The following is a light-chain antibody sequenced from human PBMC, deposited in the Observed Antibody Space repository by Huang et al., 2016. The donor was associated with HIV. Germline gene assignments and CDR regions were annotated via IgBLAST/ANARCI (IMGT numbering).Light chain of an antibody. CDR1: QDINNY. CDR3: QQYDNLPR. Sequence: DIQMTQSPSSLSASVGDRVTITCQASQDINNYLYWYQQKPGKAPKLMIYDATNLETGVPSSYSGSGSGTDFTFTISSLQPEDIATYYCQQYDNLPRFGGGTKVEIK. CDR2: DAT. V-gene: IGKV1-33*01. J-gene: IGKJ4*01.